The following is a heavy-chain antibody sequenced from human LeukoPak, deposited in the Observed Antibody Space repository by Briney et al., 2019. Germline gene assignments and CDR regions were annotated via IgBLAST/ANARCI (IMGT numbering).Heavy chain of an antibody. Sequence: PSETLSLTCTVSGGSISSSSYYWGWIRQRPGKGLEWIGSIYYSGSTYYSPSLKSRVTISVDTSKNQFSLKLSSVTAADTAVYYCARRYSSGMGYYYYYGMDVWGQGTTVTVSS. CDR1: GGSISSSSYY. CDR3: ARRYSSGMGYYYYYGMDV. D-gene: IGHD6-19*01. J-gene: IGHJ6*02. V-gene: IGHV4-39*01. CDR2: IYYSGST.